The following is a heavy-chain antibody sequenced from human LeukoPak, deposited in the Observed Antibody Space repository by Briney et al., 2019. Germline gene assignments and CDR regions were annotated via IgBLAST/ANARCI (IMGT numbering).Heavy chain of an antibody. J-gene: IGHJ6*03. V-gene: IGHV3-30*04. CDR3: ARDGVTRRYNMYYYMDV. CDR2: VAYDGSSK. CDR1: GFTFSDYA. Sequence: GGSLRLSCAASGFTFSDYALHWVRQAPGKGLEWVAFVAYDGSSKYYRDSVKGRFIFSRDYSRNTLYLQMNSLRGEDTAVYYCARDGVTRRYNMYYYMDVWGKGTTVTVSS. D-gene: IGHD1-1*01.